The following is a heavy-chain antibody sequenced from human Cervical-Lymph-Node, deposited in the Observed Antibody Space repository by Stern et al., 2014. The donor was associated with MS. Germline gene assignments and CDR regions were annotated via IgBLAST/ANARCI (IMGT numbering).Heavy chain of an antibody. CDR2: IVPLFGTP. D-gene: IGHD5-12*01. J-gene: IGHJ4*02. CDR3: ANRDTGYTYGRHDY. CDR1: GGTFNNHA. Sequence: VQLVESGAEVKKPGSSVKVSCKALGGTFNNHAITWGRQARGQGLEWMGGIVPLFGTPDYARKFQGRVTITADKSTSTVHMVLSSLNREDTGIYYCANRDTGYTYGRHDYWGQGTLVTVS. V-gene: IGHV1-69*06.